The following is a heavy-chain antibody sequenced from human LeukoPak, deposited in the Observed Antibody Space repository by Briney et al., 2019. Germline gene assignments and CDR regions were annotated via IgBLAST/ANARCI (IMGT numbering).Heavy chain of an antibody. J-gene: IGHJ4*02. CDR3: ARTLGWASSRYPFDG. Sequence: SETLSLICTVSGGSISSSNYYWGWIRQPPGKGLEWMGSMYYSGNTDYNPSLKSRVTISVDTSKNQFSLKVNSVTAADTAVYYCARTLGWASSRYPFDGWGQGTLVTVSS. V-gene: IGHV4-39*01. CDR2: MYYSGNT. CDR1: GGSISSSNYY. D-gene: IGHD3-16*02.